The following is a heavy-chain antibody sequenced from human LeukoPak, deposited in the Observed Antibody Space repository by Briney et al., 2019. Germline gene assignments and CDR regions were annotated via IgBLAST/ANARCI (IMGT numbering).Heavy chain of an antibody. D-gene: IGHD3-22*01. CDR2: ISPSGDRT. CDR3: AIMHGYYDGSGYWVQ. V-gene: IGHV3-23*01. Sequence: GGSLRLSCAASGFTFGSYGMSWVRQAPGKGLEWVSFISPSGDRTSNADSVEGRFTISRDNPRDTLYLQMNSLRGEDTAGYYCAIMHGYYDGSGYWVQWGQGTLVTVSS. CDR1: GFTFGSYG. J-gene: IGHJ4*02.